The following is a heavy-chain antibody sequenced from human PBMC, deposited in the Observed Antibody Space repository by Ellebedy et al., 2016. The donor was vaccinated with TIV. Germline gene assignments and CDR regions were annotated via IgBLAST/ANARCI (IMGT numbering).Heavy chain of an antibody. V-gene: IGHV1-46*01. CDR2: INPRDGST. CDR1: GYTFTAYY. CDR3: ARNLRYSSGWSYFDY. Sequence: AASVKVSCKASGYTFTAYYTHWVRQAPGQGLEWMGIINPRDGSTSYAQNFQDRVTMTRDTSTSTVYMELTSLESEDTAVYYCARNLRYSSGWSYFDYWGQGTLVTVSS. J-gene: IGHJ4*02. D-gene: IGHD6-19*01.